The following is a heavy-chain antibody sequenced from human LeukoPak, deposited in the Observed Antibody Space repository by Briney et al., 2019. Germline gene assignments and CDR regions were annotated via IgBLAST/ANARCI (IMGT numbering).Heavy chain of an antibody. CDR3: ARENSGSYREFDY. J-gene: IGHJ4*02. D-gene: IGHD1-26*01. Sequence: SETLSLTCTVSGGSISSYYWSWIRQPAGKGLEWSGRIYTSGSTNYNASLKSRVSMSVDTSKNQFSLKLSSVTAADTAVFYCARENSGSYREFDYWGQGTLVTVSS. CDR2: IYTSGST. CDR1: GGSISSYY. V-gene: IGHV4-4*07.